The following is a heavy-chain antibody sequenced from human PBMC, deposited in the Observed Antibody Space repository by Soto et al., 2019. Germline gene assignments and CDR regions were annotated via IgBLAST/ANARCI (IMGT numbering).Heavy chain of an antibody. Sequence: PSETLSLTCSVSGGSISSGGYYWSWFRQRPGKGLDWIGYIYYSGSTYFNPSLKSRLTISVDTSKNQFSLKLNSVTAADTAVYFCARSGAIVPATLNWFDPWGQGILVTVSS. CDR3: ARSGAIVPATLNWFDP. CDR1: GGSISSGGYY. CDR2: IYYSGST. J-gene: IGHJ5*01. D-gene: IGHD2-2*01. V-gene: IGHV4-31*03.